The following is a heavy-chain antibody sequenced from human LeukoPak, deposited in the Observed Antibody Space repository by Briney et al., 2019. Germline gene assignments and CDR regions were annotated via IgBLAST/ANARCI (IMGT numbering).Heavy chain of an antibody. Sequence: PGGSLRLSCAASGFTVSSNYMTWVRQAPGKGLEWVSVIYKNAITYYADTVKGRFTISRDNSKNTLYLQMNSLRADDTAVYYCARSLRVRGVPDYMDVWGEGTTVTISS. V-gene: IGHV3-53*01. D-gene: IGHD3-10*01. CDR2: IYKNAIT. CDR1: GFTVSSNY. J-gene: IGHJ6*03. CDR3: ARSLRVRGVPDYMDV.